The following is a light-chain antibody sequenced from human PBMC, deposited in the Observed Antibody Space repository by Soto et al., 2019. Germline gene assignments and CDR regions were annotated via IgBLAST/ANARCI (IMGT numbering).Light chain of an antibody. CDR1: QTISSW. CDR3: QHYNNYSEA. J-gene: IGKJ1*01. Sequence: DIQLTPSSPTRSGSVGERVNITCRASQTISSWLACYLQKPGKAPKLLMYRSFTFKSGVPTRFSGSGSGTEFTLTISGLQLDDFATYSCQHYNNYSEAFGQGTKVDIK. V-gene: IGKV1-5*03. CDR2: RSF.